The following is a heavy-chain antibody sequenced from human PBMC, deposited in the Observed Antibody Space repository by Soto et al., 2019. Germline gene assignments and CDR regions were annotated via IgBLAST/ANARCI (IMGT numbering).Heavy chain of an antibody. D-gene: IGHD3-10*01. V-gene: IGHV1-69*13. Sequence: GASVKVSCKASGGTFSSYAISWVRQAPGQGLEWMGGIIPIFGTANYAQKFQGRVTITADESTSTAYMELSSLRSEDTAVYYCASPLGTITMVRGVIYYYGMDVWGQGTTVTVSS. J-gene: IGHJ6*02. CDR1: GGTFSSYA. CDR2: IIPIFGTA. CDR3: ASPLGTITMVRGVIYYYGMDV.